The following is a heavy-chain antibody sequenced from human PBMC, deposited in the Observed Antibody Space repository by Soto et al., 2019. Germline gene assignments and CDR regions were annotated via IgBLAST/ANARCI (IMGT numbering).Heavy chain of an antibody. CDR3: AREDSSGYYPDY. D-gene: IGHD3-22*01. Sequence: ESGGGVVQPGRSLRLSCAASGFTFSSYGMHWVRQAPGKGLGWVAVIWYDGSNKYYADSVKGRFTISRDNSKNTLYLQMNSLRAEDTAVYYCAREDSSGYYPDYWGQGTLVTVSS. J-gene: IGHJ4*02. V-gene: IGHV3-33*01. CDR2: IWYDGSNK. CDR1: GFTFSSYG.